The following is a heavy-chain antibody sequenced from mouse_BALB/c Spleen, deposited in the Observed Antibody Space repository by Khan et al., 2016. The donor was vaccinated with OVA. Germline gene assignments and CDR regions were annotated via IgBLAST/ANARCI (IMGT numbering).Heavy chain of an antibody. V-gene: IGHV1S137*01. Sequence: QVQLQQSGPELVRTGVSVKICCKGSGYTFTDYAMYWVKQSHAKSLEWIGLISTYSGNTNYNQKFKGKATMTVDKSSSTAYMELARLTSEDSAIYYCARPAYDGYYDYWGQGTTLTVSS. J-gene: IGHJ2*01. CDR1: GYTFTDYA. CDR3: ARPAYDGYYDY. CDR2: ISTYSGNT. D-gene: IGHD2-3*01.